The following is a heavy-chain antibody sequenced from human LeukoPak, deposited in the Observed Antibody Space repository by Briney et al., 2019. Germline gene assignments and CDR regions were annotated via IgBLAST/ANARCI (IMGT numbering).Heavy chain of an antibody. CDR3: ARGELVVVLRY. D-gene: IGHD3-22*01. CDR1: GGSISSYS. J-gene: IGHJ4*02. CDR2: IYTSGST. Sequence: SETLSLTCTVSGGSISSYSWSWIRQPAGQGLEWIGRIYTSGSTNYNPSLKSRVTISVDTSKNQFSLKLSSVTAADTAVYYCARGELVVVLRYWGQGTLVTVSS. V-gene: IGHV4-4*07.